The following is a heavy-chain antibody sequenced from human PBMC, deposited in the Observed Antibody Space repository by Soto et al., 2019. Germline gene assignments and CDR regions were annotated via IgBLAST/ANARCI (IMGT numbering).Heavy chain of an antibody. V-gene: IGHV3-73*01. CDR1: GFTFSGSV. Sequence: LSLSCAVSGFTFSGSVVHWVRQASGKGLEWVGLIRNKADSYATTYAASVKGRFAISRDDSKNTAYLQMNSLKTEDTAVYYCVVETYWGQGTLVTVSS. D-gene: IGHD2-15*01. CDR2: IRNKADSYAT. J-gene: IGHJ4*02. CDR3: VVETY.